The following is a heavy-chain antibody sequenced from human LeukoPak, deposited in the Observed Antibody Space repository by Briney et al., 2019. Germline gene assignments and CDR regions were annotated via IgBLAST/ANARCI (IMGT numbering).Heavy chain of an antibody. CDR3: ARDYGDF. D-gene: IGHD4-17*01. V-gene: IGHV6-1*01. J-gene: IGHJ4*02. CDR1: GDSVSSKRVA. CDR2: TYFRSKWYF. Sequence: SQTPSPTFAISGDSVSSKRVAWNWFRQSPSRGLEWLGRTYFRSKWYFDYAVSVKSRITINPDTSKNQFSLHLNSVTPEDTAMYYCARDYGDFWGQGTLVTVSS.